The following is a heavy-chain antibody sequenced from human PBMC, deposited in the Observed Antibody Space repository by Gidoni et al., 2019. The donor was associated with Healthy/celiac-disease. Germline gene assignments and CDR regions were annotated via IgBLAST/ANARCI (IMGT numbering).Heavy chain of an antibody. CDR2: ISSSSSYI. J-gene: IGHJ4*02. CDR3: ARLTAGTTTISGFGY. D-gene: IGHD6-13*01. Sequence: ELQLVESGGGLVKPGGSLRLSCAASGFTFRSYSMNWVRQAQGKGLELVSSISSSSSYIYYADSVKGRFTIARDNAKNSLYLQMNSLRAEDTAGYYCARLTAGTTTISGFGYWGQGTLVTVSS. CDR1: GFTFRSYS. V-gene: IGHV3-21*01.